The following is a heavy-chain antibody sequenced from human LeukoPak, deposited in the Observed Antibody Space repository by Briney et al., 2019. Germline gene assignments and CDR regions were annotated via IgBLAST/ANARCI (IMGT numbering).Heavy chain of an antibody. CDR2: IKQDGSEK. Sequence: GGSLRLSCAASGFTFSSYWMTWVRQAPGKGLEWVANIKQDGSEKYYVDSVKGRFTISRDNAKNLLYLQMNSLRAEDTAVYYCARDPYYYDSSGYSFIYYFDYWGQGTLVTVPS. D-gene: IGHD3-22*01. V-gene: IGHV3-7*01. CDR3: ARDPYYYDSSGYSFIYYFDY. CDR1: GFTFSSYW. J-gene: IGHJ4*02.